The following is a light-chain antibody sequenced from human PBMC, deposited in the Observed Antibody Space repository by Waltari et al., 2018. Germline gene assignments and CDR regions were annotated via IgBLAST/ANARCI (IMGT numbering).Light chain of an antibody. V-gene: IGLV2-8*01. CDR1: SSDIGSFNY. Sequence: QSALTQPPSASGSPGPSVTISCPGTSSDIGSFNYVSWFQQHPGKAPKLMIYEVTRRPSGVPNRFSGSKSGNTASLSVSGLQAEDEADYYCGSYTVRDSFVFGGGTKLTVL. J-gene: IGLJ3*02. CDR2: EVT. CDR3: GSYTVRDSFV.